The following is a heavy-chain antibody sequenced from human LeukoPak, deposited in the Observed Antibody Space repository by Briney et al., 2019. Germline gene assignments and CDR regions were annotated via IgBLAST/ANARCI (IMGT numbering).Heavy chain of an antibody. J-gene: IGHJ6*02. V-gene: IGHV5-51*01. CDR1: GYSFTSYW. CDR2: IYPGDSDT. D-gene: IGHD3-3*01. Sequence: GESLKISCKGSGYSFTSYWIGWVRQMPGKGLEWMGIIYPGDSDTRYSPSFQGQVTISADKSISTAYPQWSSLKASDTAMYYCARQATIFGYYYYGMDVWGQGTTVTVSS. CDR3: ARQATIFGYYYYGMDV.